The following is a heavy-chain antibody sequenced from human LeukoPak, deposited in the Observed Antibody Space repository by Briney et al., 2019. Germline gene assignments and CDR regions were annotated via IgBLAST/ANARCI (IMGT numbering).Heavy chain of an antibody. D-gene: IGHD3-16*01. Sequence: GGSLRLSCAASGFTVSSNYMSWVRQAPGKGLEWVSLIYSGGSTYYADSVRGRFTISRDSSKNTLYLQMNSLRAEDTAVYFCARGGGSTQFDYWGQGALVTVSS. CDR2: IYSGGST. J-gene: IGHJ4*02. CDR3: ARGGGSTQFDY. CDR1: GFTVSSNY. V-gene: IGHV3-66*01.